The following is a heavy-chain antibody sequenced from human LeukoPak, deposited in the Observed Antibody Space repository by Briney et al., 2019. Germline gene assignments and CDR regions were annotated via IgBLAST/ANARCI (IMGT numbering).Heavy chain of an antibody. V-gene: IGHV3-48*01. D-gene: IGHD2-2*01. CDR2: ISSSSSTI. J-gene: IGHJ1*01. Sequence: QAGGSLRLSCAASGFTFSSYSMNWVRQAPGKGLEWVSYISSSSSTIYYADSVKGRFTISRDNSKNTLYLQMNSLRAEDTAVYYCARGRSSTAKTYAEYFQHWGQGTLVTVSS. CDR1: GFTFSSYS. CDR3: ARGRSSTAKTYAEYFQH.